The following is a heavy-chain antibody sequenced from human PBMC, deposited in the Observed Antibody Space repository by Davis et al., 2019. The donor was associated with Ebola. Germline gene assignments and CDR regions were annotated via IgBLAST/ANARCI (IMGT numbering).Heavy chain of an antibody. CDR2: IYYSGST. V-gene: IGHV4-31*03. CDR1: GGSISSGGYY. J-gene: IGHJ4*02. Sequence: MPSETLSLTCTVSGGSISSGGYYWSWIRQHPGKGLEWIGYIYYSGSTYYNPSLKSRVTISVDTSKNQFSLKLSSVTAADTAVYYCARYSAGVIVTTWVIDYWGQGTLVTVSS. CDR3: ARYSAGVIVTTWVIDY. D-gene: IGHD2-21*01.